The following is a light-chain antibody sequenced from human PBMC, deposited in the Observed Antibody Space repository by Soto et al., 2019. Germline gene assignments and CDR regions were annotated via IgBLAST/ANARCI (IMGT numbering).Light chain of an antibody. V-gene: IGKV3-20*01. Sequence: IVLTQSPGPLSLSPGEGATLSCRASQPVNSGYLAWYQQKPGQAPRLLMYGVSTRDTGIPDRFSGSKSGTDFTLTIRGLEPEDAAVYYCQQYGSSPITFGQGTRLEIK. J-gene: IGKJ5*01. CDR2: GVS. CDR3: QQYGSSPIT. CDR1: QPVNSGY.